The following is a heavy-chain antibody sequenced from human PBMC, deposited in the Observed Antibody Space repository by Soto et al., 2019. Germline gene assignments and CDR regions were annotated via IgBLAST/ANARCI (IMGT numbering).Heavy chain of an antibody. Sequence: GGSLRLSCAASGSTFSSYGMHWVRQAPGKGLEWVAVIWYDGSNKYYADSVKGRFTISRDNSKNTLYLQMNSLRAEDTAEYYCAREDSVYYYDSSGPTLWGQGTLVTVSS. V-gene: IGHV3-33*01. CDR1: GSTFSSYG. J-gene: IGHJ4*02. CDR2: IWYDGSNK. D-gene: IGHD3-22*01. CDR3: AREDSVYYYDSSGPTL.